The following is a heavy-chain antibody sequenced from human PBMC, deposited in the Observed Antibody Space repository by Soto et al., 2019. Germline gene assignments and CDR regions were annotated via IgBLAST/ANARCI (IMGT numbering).Heavy chain of an antibody. D-gene: IGHD2-21*02. CDR1: EFTFSDSN. CDR3: ARDRVVTVESDYCFGMDI. CDR2: ISSSCGTI. Sequence: GGSLRLSCVASEFTFSDSNMNWVRQAPGKGLEWVSYISSSCGTIYYGDSVKGRFTISRDNGKNSLFLQMNSLRDADTAVYYCARDRVVTVESDYCFGMDIWGQGTAVTVSS. V-gene: IGHV3-48*02. J-gene: IGHJ6*02.